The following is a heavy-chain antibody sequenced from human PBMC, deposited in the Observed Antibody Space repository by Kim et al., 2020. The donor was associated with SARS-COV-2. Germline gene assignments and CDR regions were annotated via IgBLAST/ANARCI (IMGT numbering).Heavy chain of an antibody. CDR1: GGSISSGDYY. D-gene: IGHD3-16*02. CDR3: AKAISYFTFWGVNVDA. Sequence: SETRSLTCTVSGGSISSGDYYWSWIRQPPGKGLEWIGYIYYSGSTYYNPSLKSRVTISVDTSKNQFSLKLSPVTAADTAVYYGAKAISYFTFWGVNVDA. V-gene: IGHV4-30-4*01. CDR2: IYYSGST. J-gene: IGHJ3*01.